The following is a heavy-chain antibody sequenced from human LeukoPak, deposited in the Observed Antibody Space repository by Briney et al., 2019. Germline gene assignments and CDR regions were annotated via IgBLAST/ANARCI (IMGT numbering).Heavy chain of an antibody. CDR2: ISGMNTI. CDR3: ASASYHTFDH. J-gene: IGHJ4*02. Sequence: GGSLRLSCVASGFTFSTYNMNWVRQAPGKGLEWVSYISGMNTIYYADSVKGRFTISRDNAKNSLYLQMNSLRDEDTAVYYCASASYHTFDHWGQGTPVTVSS. D-gene: IGHD1-26*01. V-gene: IGHV3-48*02. CDR1: GFTFSTYN.